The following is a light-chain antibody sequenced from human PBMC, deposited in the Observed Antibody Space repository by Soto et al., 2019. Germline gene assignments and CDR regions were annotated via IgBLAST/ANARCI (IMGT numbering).Light chain of an antibody. Sequence: QSALTLPPSASGSPGQSVTISCTGTSSDVGAYKYVSWYQQYPGKAPKLMIYEVSKRPSGVPDRFSGSKSGNTASLTVSGLQAEDEADYYCTSYAGSNIWVFGGGTKLTVL. CDR3: TSYAGSNIWV. V-gene: IGLV2-8*01. CDR2: EVS. J-gene: IGLJ3*02. CDR1: SSDVGAYKY.